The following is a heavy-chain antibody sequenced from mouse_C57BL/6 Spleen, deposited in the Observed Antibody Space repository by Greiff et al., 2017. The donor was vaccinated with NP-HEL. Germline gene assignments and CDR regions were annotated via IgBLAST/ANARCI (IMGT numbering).Heavy chain of an antibody. CDR2: IYPRSGNT. V-gene: IGHV1-81*01. D-gene: IGHD2-1*01. CDR3: ARGGGYGNYGYFDV. Sequence: VQLQQSGAELARPGASVKLSCKASGYTFTSSGISWVKQRTGQGLEWIGEIYPRSGNTYYNEKFKGKATLTADKSSSTAYMELRSLTSEDSAVYFCARGGGYGNYGYFDVWGTGTTVTGSS. CDR1: GYTFTSSG. J-gene: IGHJ1*03.